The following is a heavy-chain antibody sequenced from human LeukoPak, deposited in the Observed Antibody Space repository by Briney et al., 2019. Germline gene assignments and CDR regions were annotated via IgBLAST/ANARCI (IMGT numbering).Heavy chain of an antibody. CDR2: INPHRTDT. D-gene: IGHD5/OR15-5a*01. J-gene: IGHJ6*02. CDR1: GYTFSAYG. Sequence: ASVKVSCKASGYTFSAYGINWVRLAPGQGLERMASINPHRTDTQYTQKFQGRVIVTTDTSTNTAYMELRSLRSDDTAIYYCARRKYGVDYNGMDIWGQGTTVTVSS. CDR3: ARRKYGVDYNGMDI. V-gene: IGHV1-18*01.